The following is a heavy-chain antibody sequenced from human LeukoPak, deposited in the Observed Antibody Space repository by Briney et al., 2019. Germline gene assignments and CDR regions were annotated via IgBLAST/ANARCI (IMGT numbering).Heavy chain of an antibody. V-gene: IGHV1-69*05. CDR1: VGTFSSYA. D-gene: IGHD4-17*01. CDR2: IIPIFGTA. J-gene: IGHJ4*02. Sequence: GSSVKVSCKASVGTFSSYAISWVRQAPGQGLEWMGGIIPIFGTANYAQKFQGRVTITTDESTSTAYMELSSLRSEDTAVYYCARGPVLYGDRFAYYFDYWGQGTLVTVSS. CDR3: ARGPVLYGDRFAYYFDY.